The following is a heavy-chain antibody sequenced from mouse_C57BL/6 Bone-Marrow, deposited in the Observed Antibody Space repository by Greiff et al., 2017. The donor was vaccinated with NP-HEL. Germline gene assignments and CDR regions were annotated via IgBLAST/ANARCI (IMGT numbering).Heavy chain of an antibody. CDR3: ARDAGWDAPMDY. Sequence: EVKLVESGGGLVQSGRSLRLSCATSGFTFSDFYMEWVRQAPGKGLEWIAASRNKANDYTTEYSASVKGRFIVSRDTSQSILYLQMNALRAGDTAIYYCARDAGWDAPMDYWGQGTSVTVSS. V-gene: IGHV7-1*01. D-gene: IGHD4-1*01. CDR1: GFTFSDFY. J-gene: IGHJ4*01. CDR2: SRNKANDYTT.